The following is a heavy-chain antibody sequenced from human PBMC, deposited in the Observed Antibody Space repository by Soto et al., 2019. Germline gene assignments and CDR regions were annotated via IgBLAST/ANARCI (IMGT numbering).Heavy chain of an antibody. D-gene: IGHD6-19*01. CDR1: GFTFSNYS. CDR2: ITSDGSTT. V-gene: IGHV3-23*01. CDR3: AKGGSSGWPGGEDF. Sequence: SLRLSCVVSGFTFSNYSMSWFRKTPGKGLEWVSGITSDGSTTWYADFVEGRFTISRDNSKNTVYLQLNSPRGEDAAVYFCAKGGSSGWPGGEDFWGQGTMVTVSS. J-gene: IGHJ4*02.